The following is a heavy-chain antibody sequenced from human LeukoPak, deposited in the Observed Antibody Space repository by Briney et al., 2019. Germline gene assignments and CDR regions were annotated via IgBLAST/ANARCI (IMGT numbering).Heavy chain of an antibody. D-gene: IGHD2-21*01. CDR1: GFLFSSYG. J-gene: IGHJ4*02. CDR2: IWYDGGNK. V-gene: IGHV3-33*01. CDR3: VRNQGAGIPYFDF. Sequence: GRPLRLSCAASGFLFSSYGIHWARRAPGKGVEWGAAIWYDGGNKYYADSVRGRFTISRDNSKNTVYMQMHSLRVEDTATYYCVRNQGAGIPYFDFWGQGTQVTVSS.